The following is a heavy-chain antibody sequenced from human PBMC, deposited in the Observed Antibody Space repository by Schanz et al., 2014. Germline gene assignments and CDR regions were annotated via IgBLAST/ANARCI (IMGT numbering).Heavy chain of an antibody. J-gene: IGHJ4*02. CDR2: IRYDGSKK. V-gene: IGHV3-30*02. D-gene: IGHD3-16*01. Sequence: QVPLVESGGGVVQPWGSLRLSCEASGFTFSSYGMHWVRQAPGKGLEWVTFIRYDGSKKYYVDSVKGRFTISRDNSKNTLYLQMNSLRVEDTAVYYCAKGGSSLDDWGQGTLVTVSS. CDR1: GFTFSSYG. CDR3: AKGGSSLDD.